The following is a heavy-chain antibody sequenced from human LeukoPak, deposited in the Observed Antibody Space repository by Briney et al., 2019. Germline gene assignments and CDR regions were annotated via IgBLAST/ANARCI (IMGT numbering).Heavy chain of an antibody. J-gene: IGHJ4*02. CDR2: INQDGTEK. D-gene: IGHD1-26*01. Sequence: PGGSLRLSCAASGFTFTTYWMSWVRQLPGKGLEWVANINQDGTEKYYVDSVKGRLTISRDNAKNSLYLQMNSLRAEDTAVYYCARSPTRWELLDWGQGTLVTVSS. CDR3: ARSPTRWELLD. CDR1: GFTFTTYW. V-gene: IGHV3-7*01.